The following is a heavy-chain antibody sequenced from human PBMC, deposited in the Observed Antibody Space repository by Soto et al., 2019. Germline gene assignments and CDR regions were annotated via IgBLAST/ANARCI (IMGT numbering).Heavy chain of an antibody. J-gene: IGHJ6*02. CDR1: GFTFSSYG. CDR2: ISYDGNNI. CDR3: ANGLEEGVYYYGMDV. V-gene: IGHV3-30*18. Sequence: VQLVESGGGVVQPGESLRLSCAASGFTFSSYGMHWVRQAPGKGLEWVALISYDGNNIYYGDSVKGRFTIFRDNSKNSLFLQMNRLRAEDTAVYYCANGLEEGVYYYGMDVWGHGTTVTVSS.